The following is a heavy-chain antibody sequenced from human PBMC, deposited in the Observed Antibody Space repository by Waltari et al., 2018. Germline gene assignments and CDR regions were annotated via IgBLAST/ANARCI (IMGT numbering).Heavy chain of an antibody. CDR1: GGSISSSSYY. Sequence: QLQLQESGPGLVKPSETLSLTCTVSGGSISSSSYYWGWIRQPPGKGLEWIGCIYYSGSTYYNPSLKSRVTISVDTSKNQFSLKLSSVTAADTAVYYCASHDYGDYFYFDYWGQGTLVTVSS. D-gene: IGHD4-17*01. J-gene: IGHJ4*02. CDR3: ASHDYGDYFYFDY. CDR2: IYYSGST. V-gene: IGHV4-39*01.